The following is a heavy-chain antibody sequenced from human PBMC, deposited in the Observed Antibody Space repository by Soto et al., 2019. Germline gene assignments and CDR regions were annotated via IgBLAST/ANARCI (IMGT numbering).Heavy chain of an antibody. CDR1: RWR. V-gene: IGHV3-48*01. J-gene: IGHJ4*01. Sequence: RWRMNRLRKDQGKGLEWVSYISSSSSTIYYADSVKGRFTISRDNAKNSLYLQMNSLRAEDTAVYYCARDSGLLITRTNQPYDLAYWGHGTPVTVSS. D-gene: IGHD1-7*01. CDR3: ARDSGLLITRTNQPYDLAY. CDR2: ISSSSSTI.